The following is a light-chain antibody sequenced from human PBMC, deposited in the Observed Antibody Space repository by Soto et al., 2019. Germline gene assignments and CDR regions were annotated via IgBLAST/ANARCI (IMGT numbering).Light chain of an antibody. CDR3: QQANGFPHS. J-gene: IGKJ2*01. V-gene: IGKV1-12*01. Sequence: DVQMTQSPSSVSASVGDRVTITCRASQDIRSWLTWYQQKPGQAPKLLIYAASTLQNGVQSRFSGSGSGTDFTLTISGLQPEDFATYYGQQANGFPHSVGQRTRLDIK. CDR2: AAS. CDR1: QDIRSW.